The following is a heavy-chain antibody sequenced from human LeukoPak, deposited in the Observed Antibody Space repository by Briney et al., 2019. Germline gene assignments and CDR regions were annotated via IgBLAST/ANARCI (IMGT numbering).Heavy chain of an antibody. D-gene: IGHD3-22*01. CDR1: GYSFTSYW. J-gene: IGHJ5*02. V-gene: IGHV5-51*01. CDR2: IYPGDSDT. CDR3: ARGLYDSSGYYTNWFDP. Sequence: NLGESLKISCKGSGYSFTSYWIGWVRQMPGKGLEWMGIIYPGDSDTRYSPSFQGQVTISADKSISTAYLQWSSLKASDTAMYYCARGLYDSSGYYTNWFDPWGQGTLVTVSS.